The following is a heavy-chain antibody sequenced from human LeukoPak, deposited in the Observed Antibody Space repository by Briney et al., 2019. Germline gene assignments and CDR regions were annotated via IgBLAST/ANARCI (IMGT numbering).Heavy chain of an antibody. D-gene: IGHD3-10*01. CDR2: INAGNGNT. CDR1: GYTFTSYA. J-gene: IGHJ5*02. V-gene: IGHV1-3*03. CDR3: ARSELLWFGESFDP. Sequence: ASVTVSCKASGYTFTSYAMHWVRQAPGQRHEWMGWINAGNGNTKYSQEFQGRVTITRDTSASTAYMELSSLRSEDMAVYYCARSELLWFGESFDPWGQGTLVTVSS.